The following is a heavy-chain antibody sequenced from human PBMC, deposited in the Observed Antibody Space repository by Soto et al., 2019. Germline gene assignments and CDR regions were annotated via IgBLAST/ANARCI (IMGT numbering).Heavy chain of an antibody. CDR3: GRDVALIVGATTSYFDY. Sequence: QVQLVESGGGVVQPGRSLRLSCAASGFTFSSYAMHWVRQAPGKGLEWVAVISYDGSNKYYADSVKGRFTISRDNSKNTLYLQMNSLRAEDTAVYYCGRDVALIVGATTSYFDYWGQGTLVTVSS. V-gene: IGHV3-30-3*01. CDR1: GFTFSSYA. D-gene: IGHD1-26*01. J-gene: IGHJ4*02. CDR2: ISYDGSNK.